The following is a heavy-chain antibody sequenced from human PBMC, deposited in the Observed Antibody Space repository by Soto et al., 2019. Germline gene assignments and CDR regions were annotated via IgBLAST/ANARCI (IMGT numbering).Heavy chain of an antibody. V-gene: IGHV3-33*01. CDR2: IWYDGSNK. CDR1: GFTFSSYG. CDR3: XXXXXXXXXXXXDI. J-gene: IGHJ3*02. Sequence: QVQLVESGGGVVQPGRSLRLSCAASGFTFSSYGMHWVRQAPGKGLEWVAVIWYDGSNKYYADSVKGRFTISRDNSKNTLYLQMNSLRAEDTXXXXXXXXXXXXXXXXXDIWGQGTMVTVSS.